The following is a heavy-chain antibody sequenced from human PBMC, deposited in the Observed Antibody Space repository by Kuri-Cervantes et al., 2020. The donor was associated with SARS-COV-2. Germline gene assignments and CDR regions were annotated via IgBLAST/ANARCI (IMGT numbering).Heavy chain of an antibody. V-gene: IGHV1-18*01. CDR1: GYTFTSYG. Sequence: ASVKVSCKASGYTFTSYGIGWVRQAPGQGLEWMGWISTYYGDTDYAQSFQGRVTMTTDTSTSTAYMELKSLRSDDTAVYYCARGYGSRSSFDYWGQGTLVTVSS. CDR3: ARGYGSRSSFDY. D-gene: IGHD6-13*01. CDR2: ISTYYGDT. J-gene: IGHJ4*02.